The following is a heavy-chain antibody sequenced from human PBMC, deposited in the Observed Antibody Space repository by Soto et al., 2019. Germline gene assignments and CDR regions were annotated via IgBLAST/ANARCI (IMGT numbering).Heavy chain of an antibody. V-gene: IGHV4-4*07. CDR2: VQMSGTT. Sequence: TLSLTCAVSGASVRSYHWSWIRQAAGKGLEWIGRVQMSGTTNYNPSLKTRVTMSLDTSKNEVSLRMTSVTAADAAVYFCAKDRSTMRWFDPWGQGILVTVSS. CDR3: AKDRSTMRWFDP. D-gene: IGHD1-1*01. CDR1: GASVRSYH. J-gene: IGHJ5*02.